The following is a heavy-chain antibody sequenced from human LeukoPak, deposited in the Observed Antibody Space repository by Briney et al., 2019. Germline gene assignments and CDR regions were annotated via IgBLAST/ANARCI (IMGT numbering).Heavy chain of an antibody. Sequence: SETLSLTCTVSGDSISNYYGSWIRQPPGKGLDWIGYIYYSASTNYNPSLKSRVTISKDMSKNQFSLKLSSVTAADTAVYYCARAAQYYYYGMDVWGQGTTVTVSS. CDR2: IYYSAST. CDR1: GDSISNYY. V-gene: IGHV4-59*08. CDR3: ARAAQYYYYGMDV. J-gene: IGHJ6*02. D-gene: IGHD6-25*01.